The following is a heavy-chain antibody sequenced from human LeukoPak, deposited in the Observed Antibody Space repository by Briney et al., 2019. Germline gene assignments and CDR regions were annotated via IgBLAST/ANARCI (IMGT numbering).Heavy chain of an antibody. D-gene: IGHD3-9*01. CDR2: VSYDGTDK. V-gene: IGHV3-30*04. CDR3: ARDSWDILTGYYSHYFDY. CDR1: AFTFSSST. Sequence: PGGSLRLSCAVTAFTFSSSTMHWVRLAPGKGLEWVAIVSYDGTDKHYADSVKGRFTISRDNSKNMVYLQMNSLRLEDTAVYYCARDSWDILTGYYSHYFDYWGQGTLVTVSS. J-gene: IGHJ4*02.